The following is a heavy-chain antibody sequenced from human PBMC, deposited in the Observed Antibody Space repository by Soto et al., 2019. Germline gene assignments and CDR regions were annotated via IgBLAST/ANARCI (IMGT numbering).Heavy chain of an antibody. CDR1: GFTLNSYG. D-gene: IGHD1-26*01. CDR2: ISFHGSYI. V-gene: IGHV3-30*18. J-gene: IGHJ4*02. CDR3: AKQGSPGVGDIPYYFDY. Sequence: PGGSLRLSCAASGFTLNSYGMHWVRQAPGKGLEWVAVISFHGSYIKYGDSVKGRFTISRDNDKNTVSLEMNNLGAEDTAVYYCAKQGSPGVGDIPYYFDYWGQGTLVTVSS.